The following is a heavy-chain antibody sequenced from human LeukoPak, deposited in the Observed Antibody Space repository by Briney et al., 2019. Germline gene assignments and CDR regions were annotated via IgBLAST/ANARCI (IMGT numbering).Heavy chain of an antibody. V-gene: IGHV3-23*01. Sequence: GGSLRLSCAASGFTFSSYNINWVRQAPGKGLEWVSAISGSGGSTYYADSVKGRFTISRDNSKNTLYLQVNSLRAEDTAVYYCAKDRIRKTTVTTFEFGYWGQGTLVTVSS. D-gene: IGHD4-17*01. CDR1: GFTFSSYN. J-gene: IGHJ4*02. CDR3: AKDRIRKTTVTTFEFGY. CDR2: ISGSGGST.